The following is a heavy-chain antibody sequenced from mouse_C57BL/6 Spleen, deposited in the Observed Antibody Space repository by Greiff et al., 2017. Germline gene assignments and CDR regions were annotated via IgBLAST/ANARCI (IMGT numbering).Heavy chain of an antibody. D-gene: IGHD2-4*01. CDR2: IYPSDSET. V-gene: IGHV1-61*01. J-gene: IGHJ4*01. CDR3: AREGDDYDGAMDY. CDR1: GYTFTSYW. Sequence: VKLQQPGAELVRPGSSVKLSCKASGYTFTSYWMDWVKQRPGQGLEWIGNIYPSDSETHYNQKFTDKATLTVDKSSSTAYMQLSSLTSEDSAVYYCAREGDDYDGAMDYWGQGTSVTVSS.